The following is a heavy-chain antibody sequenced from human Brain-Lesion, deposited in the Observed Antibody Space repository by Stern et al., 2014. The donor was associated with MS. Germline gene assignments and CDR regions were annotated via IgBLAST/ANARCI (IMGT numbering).Heavy chain of an antibody. D-gene: IGHD3-22*01. J-gene: IGHJ4*02. CDR1: GYTFTAYY. V-gene: IGHV1-2*04. Sequence: QVHLVESGAEVKKPGASVKVSCKASGYTFTAYYMHWVRQAPGQGLEWMGWINPKSGGTNYAQKFQGWVTMTRDTSINTAYMELSRLRSDDTAVYYCSTYYYDSTGYNDFWGQGTLVTVSS. CDR2: INPKSGGT. CDR3: STYYYDSTGYNDF.